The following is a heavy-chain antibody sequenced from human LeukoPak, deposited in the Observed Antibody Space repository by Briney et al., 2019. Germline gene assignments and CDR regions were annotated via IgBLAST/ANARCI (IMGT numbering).Heavy chain of an antibody. CDR2: IHTSGIT. CDR3: ARDFSSSWYAFDI. V-gene: IGHV4-4*07. CDR1: AGSITPYY. Sequence: SETLSLTCTVSAGSITPYYYYWIRQPAGKGLEYIGRIHTSGITNYNPSLKSRVTISVDKSNNYFSLKLSSVTAADTAVYYCARDFSSSWYAFDIWGQGTMVIVSS. D-gene: IGHD6-13*01. J-gene: IGHJ3*02.